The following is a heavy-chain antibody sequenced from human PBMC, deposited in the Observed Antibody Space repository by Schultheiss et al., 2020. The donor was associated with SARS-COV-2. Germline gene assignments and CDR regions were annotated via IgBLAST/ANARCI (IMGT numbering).Heavy chain of an antibody. Sequence: SETLSLTCTVSGASISSGNYYWSWIRQRPGKGLEWIGYISNSGSTQYNPSLKSRVATSVDTSENQFSLSLGSVTAADTAIYYCARGGYRWELLNWFDPWGQGTLVTVSS. CDR1: GASISSGNYY. J-gene: IGHJ5*02. CDR3: ARGGYRWELLNWFDP. V-gene: IGHV4-31*03. D-gene: IGHD1-26*01. CDR2: ISNSGST.